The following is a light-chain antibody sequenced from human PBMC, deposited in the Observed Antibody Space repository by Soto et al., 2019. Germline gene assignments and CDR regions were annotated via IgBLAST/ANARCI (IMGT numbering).Light chain of an antibody. J-gene: IGKJ5*01. Sequence: DIQITHSPSTLSGSVGDRVTITFRASQTISSWLAWYQQKPGKAPKLLIYAASTLQSGVPSRFSGSGSGTDFTLTIRCLQSEDFAVYYCQQYNNWPPINCGQGKRREIK. CDR1: QTISSW. V-gene: IGKV1-5*01. CDR2: AAS. CDR3: QQYNNWPPIN.